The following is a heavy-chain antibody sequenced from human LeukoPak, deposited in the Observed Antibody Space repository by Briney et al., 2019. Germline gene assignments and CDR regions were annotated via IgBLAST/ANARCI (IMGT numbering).Heavy chain of an antibody. CDR2: IKSKTDGGTT. CDR3: TTTDSGSYVG. D-gene: IGHD1-26*01. J-gene: IGHJ4*02. CDR1: GFIFSSYS. V-gene: IGHV3-15*01. Sequence: GGSLRLSCAASGFIFSSYSMNWVRQAPGKGLEWVGRIKSKTDGGTTDYAAPVKGRFTISRDDSKNTLYLQMNSLKTEDTAVYYCTTTDSGSYVGWGQGTLVTVSS.